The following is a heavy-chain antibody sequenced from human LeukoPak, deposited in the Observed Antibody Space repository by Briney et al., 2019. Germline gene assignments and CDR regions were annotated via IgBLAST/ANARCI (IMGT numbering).Heavy chain of an antibody. V-gene: IGHV3-20*04. D-gene: IGHD6-19*01. CDR1: GFIFSTYE. CDR2: INWNGGST. Sequence: GGSLRLSCAASGFIFSTYEMNWVRQAPGKGLEWVSGINWNGGSTGYADSVKGRFTISRDNAKNSLYLQMNSLRAEDTAVYYCAREDGSGWYEVDYWGQGTLVTVSS. J-gene: IGHJ4*02. CDR3: AREDGSGWYEVDY.